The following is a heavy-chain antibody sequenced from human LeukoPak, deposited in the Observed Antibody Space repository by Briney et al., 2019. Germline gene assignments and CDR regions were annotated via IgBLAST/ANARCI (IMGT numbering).Heavy chain of an antibody. Sequence: PGGSLRLSCAASGFTVSSNYMGWVRQAPGKGLDWVSVIYSGGSAYYADSVKGRFTISRDSSKNILHLQMNSLTAEDTAVYYCARGSSLAVVARGFDYWGQGTLVTVSS. J-gene: IGHJ4*02. CDR1: GFTVSSNY. D-gene: IGHD3-22*01. V-gene: IGHV3-66*02. CDR2: IYSGGSA. CDR3: ARGSSLAVVARGFDY.